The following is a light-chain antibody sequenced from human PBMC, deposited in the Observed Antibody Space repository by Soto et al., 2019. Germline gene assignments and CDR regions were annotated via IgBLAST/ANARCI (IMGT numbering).Light chain of an antibody. Sequence: DIQMTQSPSSLSAYVGERVTITCRASQTITTFLNWYQQRPGKAPKLLVYGASRLYSGVPSRFSACGSVTDFTLAISSLQPEDFATYYCQQSHNLPLTFGGGTKVE. J-gene: IGKJ4*01. V-gene: IGKV1-39*01. CDR2: GAS. CDR1: QTITTF. CDR3: QQSHNLPLT.